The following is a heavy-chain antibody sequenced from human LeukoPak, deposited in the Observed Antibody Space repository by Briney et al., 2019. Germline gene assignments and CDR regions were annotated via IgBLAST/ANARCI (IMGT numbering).Heavy chain of an antibody. CDR3: ARGIDY. CDR2: ISTTGST. Sequence: NPSETLSLTCSVSGVAISDYFWSWIRQPAGRDLEWIGRISTTGSTYFNPSLQSRVRMSVDSSKTHFSLRLSSVTAADTAVYYCARGIDYWGQGTLVTVSS. CDR1: GVAISDYF. V-gene: IGHV4-4*07. J-gene: IGHJ4*02.